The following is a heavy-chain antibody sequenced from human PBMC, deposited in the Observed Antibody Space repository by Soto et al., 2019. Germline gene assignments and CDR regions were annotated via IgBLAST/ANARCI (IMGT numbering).Heavy chain of an antibody. CDR1: GDSVSSNSAA. CDR3: TIQKGDSRTYNGMDV. D-gene: IGHD2-21*02. CDR2: AYYRSQWYY. J-gene: IGHJ6*02. Sequence: QVPLQQSGPGLVKPSQTLSLTCAISGDSVSSNSAAWNWIRQSPSRGLEWLGRAYYRSQWYYDSAVSVKSRIILMPDTSENQFALQLNSVTPEDTAVYYCTIQKGDSRTYNGMDVWGPGTTVIVSS. V-gene: IGHV6-1*01.